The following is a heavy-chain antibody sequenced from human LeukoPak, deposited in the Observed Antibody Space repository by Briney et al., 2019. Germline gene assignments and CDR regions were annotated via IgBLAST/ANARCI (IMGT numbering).Heavy chain of an antibody. CDR1: GFTFSSYG. J-gene: IGHJ4*02. D-gene: IGHD4/OR15-4a*01. V-gene: IGHV3-53*01. CDR3: ARRAGAYSHPYDY. CDR2: IYSGGST. Sequence: GGSLRLSCAASGFTFSSYGMHWVRQAPGKGLEWVSFIYSGGSTYYADSVKGRFTISRDNSKNTLYLQMNNLRADDTAVYYCARRAGAYSHPYDYWGQGTLVTVSS.